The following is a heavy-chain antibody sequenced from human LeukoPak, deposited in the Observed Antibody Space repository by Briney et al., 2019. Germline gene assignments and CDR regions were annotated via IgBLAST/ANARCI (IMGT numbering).Heavy chain of an antibody. CDR3: ARDPVEWELLLDY. V-gene: IGHV3-7*01. CDR2: IRQDGDTK. Sequence: GGSLRLSCAASGFPFNAYWMTWVRQAPGKGLEWVANIRQDGDTKYYADSAKGRFTISRDNARNSVYLQMNSLRVEDTAVYYCARDPVEWELLLDYWGQGTLVTVSS. J-gene: IGHJ4*02. CDR1: GFPFNAYW. D-gene: IGHD1-26*01.